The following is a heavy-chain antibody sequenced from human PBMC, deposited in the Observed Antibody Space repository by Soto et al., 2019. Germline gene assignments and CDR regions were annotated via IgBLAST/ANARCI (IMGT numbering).Heavy chain of an antibody. CDR1: GFSLTTGGVG. J-gene: IGHJ4*02. CDR2: IYWDDDE. D-gene: IGHD3-10*01. Sequence: QITLKESGPTLVKPTQTLTLTCNFSGFSLTTGGVGVGWVRQPPGGALEWLSLIYWDDDERYSPSLTTRLTVTKDPSRNQVDLIMTNMDPVDTATYFCAHSRNLITQDAQVGDFDYWGQGILVTVSS. CDR3: AHSRNLITQDAQVGDFDY. V-gene: IGHV2-5*02.